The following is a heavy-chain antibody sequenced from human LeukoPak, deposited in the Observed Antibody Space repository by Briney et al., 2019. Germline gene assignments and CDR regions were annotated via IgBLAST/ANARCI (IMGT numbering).Heavy chain of an antibody. D-gene: IGHD1-26*01. Sequence: GASVKVSCKASGYTFTGYYMHWVRQAPGQGLEWMGWINPNSGGTNYAQKFQGRVTMTRDTSISTAYMELSRLRSDDTAVYYCAKRQGPNSGSYDYFDPWGQGTLVTVSS. V-gene: IGHV1-2*02. CDR3: AKRQGPNSGSYDYFDP. CDR2: INPNSGGT. J-gene: IGHJ5*02. CDR1: GYTFTGYY.